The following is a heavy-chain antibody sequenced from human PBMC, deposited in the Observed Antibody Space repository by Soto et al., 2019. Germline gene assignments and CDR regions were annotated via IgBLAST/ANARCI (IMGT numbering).Heavy chain of an antibody. J-gene: IGHJ4*02. Sequence: QVQLVQSGAEVKKPGASVKVSCKASGYTFSNYAIQWVRQAPGQRLEWMGWINAANGNTKYSQKFQGRVAITRDTSASTAYMEVSGLSSEDTAVYYCATAWGAYRSRDSWGQGTLVTVSS. V-gene: IGHV1-3*01. D-gene: IGHD3-16*02. CDR3: ATAWGAYRSRDS. CDR2: INAANGNT. CDR1: GYTFSNYA.